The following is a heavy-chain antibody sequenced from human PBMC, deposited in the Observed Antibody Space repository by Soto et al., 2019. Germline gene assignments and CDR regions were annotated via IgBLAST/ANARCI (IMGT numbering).Heavy chain of an antibody. D-gene: IGHD6-6*01. Sequence: EVQLVESGGGLVQPGGSLKLSCAASGFTFSGSAMHWVRQASGKGLEWVGRIRSKANSYATAYAASVKGRFTISRDDSKNTAYLQMNSLKTEDTAVYYCTSLYSSSSGPAYWGQGTLVTVSS. CDR1: GFTFSGSA. J-gene: IGHJ4*02. V-gene: IGHV3-73*02. CDR2: IRSKANSYAT. CDR3: TSLYSSSSGPAY.